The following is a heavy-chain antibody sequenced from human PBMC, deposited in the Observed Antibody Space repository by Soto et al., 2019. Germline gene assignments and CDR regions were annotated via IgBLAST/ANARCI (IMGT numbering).Heavy chain of an antibody. Sequence: GGSLRLSCAASGFPFSTYPMIWVRQAPGKGLEWVSVITGSGGSTYYADSVKGRFTISRDTSKNTLFLQMNSLRAEDTTVYYCAKDRYGDYGGIXYWGQGA. J-gene: IGHJ4*02. CDR1: GFPFSTYP. CDR3: AKDRYGDYGGIXY. V-gene: IGHV3-23*01. D-gene: IGHD4-17*01. CDR2: ITGSGGST.